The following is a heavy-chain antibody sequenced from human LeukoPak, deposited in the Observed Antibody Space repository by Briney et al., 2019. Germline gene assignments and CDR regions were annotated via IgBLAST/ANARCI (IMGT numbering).Heavy chain of an antibody. V-gene: IGHV3-23*01. J-gene: IGHJ4*02. D-gene: IGHD3-3*01. CDR1: GLTFSTQA. Sequence: GGSLRLSCAASGLTFSTQAMSWVRQAPGKGLEWVSSISDSSSGIYYADSVKGRFTISRDNSKSTLFLDMNSLRVEGTAIYYCANSYYNFWSGFANWGQGTLVSVSS. CDR3: ANSYYNFWSGFAN. CDR2: ISDSSSGI.